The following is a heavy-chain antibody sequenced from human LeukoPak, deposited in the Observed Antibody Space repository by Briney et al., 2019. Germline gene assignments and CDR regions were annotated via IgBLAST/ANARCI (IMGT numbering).Heavy chain of an antibody. D-gene: IGHD3-22*01. V-gene: IGHV4-4*09. CDR2: IYTSGST. CDR3: ARHRGRITMIVVVIPFPGFDY. CDR1: GGSISSYY. Sequence: SSETLSLTCTVSGGSISSYYWSWIRQPPGKGLEWIGYIYTSGSTNYNPSLKSRVTISVDTSKNQFSLKLSSVTAAGTAVYYCARHRGRITMIVVVIPFPGFDYWGQGTLVTVSS. J-gene: IGHJ4*02.